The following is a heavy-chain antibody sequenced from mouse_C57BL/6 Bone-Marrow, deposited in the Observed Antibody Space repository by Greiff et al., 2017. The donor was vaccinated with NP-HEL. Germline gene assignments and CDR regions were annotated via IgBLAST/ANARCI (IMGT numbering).Heavy chain of an antibody. J-gene: IGHJ2*01. CDR2: INPSSGYT. V-gene: IGHV1-4*01. CDR1: GYTFTSYT. CDR3: ARPGSSSYYFGC. D-gene: IGHD1-1*01. Sequence: QVQLQQSGAELARPGASVKMSCKASGYTFTSYTMHWVKQRPGQGLEWIGYINPSSGYTKYNQKFKDKATLTADKSSSTAYMQLSSLTSEDSAVYYCARPGSSSYYFGCWGQGTTLTVSS.